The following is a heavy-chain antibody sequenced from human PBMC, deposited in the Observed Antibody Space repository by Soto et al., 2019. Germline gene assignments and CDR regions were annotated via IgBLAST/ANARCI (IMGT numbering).Heavy chain of an antibody. Sequence: SETLSLTCTVSGGSISSSSYYWGWIRQPPGKGLEWIGSIYYSGSTYYNPSLKSRVTISVDTSKNQFSLKLSSVTAADTAVYYCARAQPGGYGDYYYYGMDVWGQGTTVTVSS. CDR2: IYYSGST. V-gene: IGHV4-39*07. CDR1: GGSISSSSYY. CDR3: ARAQPGGYGDYYYYGMDV. J-gene: IGHJ6*02. D-gene: IGHD4-17*01.